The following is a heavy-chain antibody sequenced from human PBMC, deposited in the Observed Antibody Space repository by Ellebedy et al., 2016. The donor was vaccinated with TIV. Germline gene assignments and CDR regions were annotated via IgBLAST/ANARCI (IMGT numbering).Heavy chain of an antibody. J-gene: IGHJ3*01. D-gene: IGHD1-26*01. V-gene: IGHV3-73*01. Sequence: PGGSLRLSCAASGFAFSGSAMHWVRQASGKGLEWVGRIRSKVNSYATAYAASVKGRFTISRDDSKNTAYMQMNSLKSEDTAVYYCTSAMIRSGSDDDRWGQGTMVTVSS. CDR2: IRSKVNSYAT. CDR3: TSAMIRSGSDDDR. CDR1: GFAFSGSA.